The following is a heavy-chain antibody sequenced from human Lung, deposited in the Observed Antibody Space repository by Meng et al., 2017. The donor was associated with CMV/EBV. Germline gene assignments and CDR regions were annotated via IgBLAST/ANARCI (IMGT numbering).Heavy chain of an antibody. V-gene: IGHV3-23*01. CDR1: GFTFSSYH. J-gene: IGHJ6*02. D-gene: IGHD4-11*01. CDR2: ISGTSGTT. CDR3: AKDDYRRYYSMDR. Sequence: SCAASGFTFSSYHMSWVRQAPGKGLEWVSTISGTSGTTYYADSVKGRFTISRDISTNTLYLQMNSLRDEDTALYFCAKDDYRRYYSMDRWGQGTTVTVSS.